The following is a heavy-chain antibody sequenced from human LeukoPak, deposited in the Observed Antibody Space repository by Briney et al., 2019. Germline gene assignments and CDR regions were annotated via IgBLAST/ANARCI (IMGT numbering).Heavy chain of an antibody. D-gene: IGHD7-27*01. Sequence: PSETLSLTCIVSGASISSHYWSWIRQSPGKGLEWIAYMHSSESTVYNPSLKSRVTISIDTSKSQLSLQLSSVTAADTAVYYCARGSTGAWDSWGQGRLVTVSS. J-gene: IGHJ4*02. V-gene: IGHV4-59*11. CDR3: ARGSTGAWDS. CDR1: GASISSHY. CDR2: MHSSEST.